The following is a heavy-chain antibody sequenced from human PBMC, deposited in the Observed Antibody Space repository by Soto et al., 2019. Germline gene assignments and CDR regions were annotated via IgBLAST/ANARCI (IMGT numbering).Heavy chain of an antibody. CDR1: GFTFSSYA. CDR3: ARFKRIVAAGYASDI. V-gene: IGHV3-30-3*01. CDR2: ISYDGSNK. D-gene: IGHD6-13*01. Sequence: QVQLVESGGGVVQPGRSLRLSCAASGFTFSSYAMHWVRQAPGKGLVWVAVISYDGSNKYYADSVKGRFTISRDNSKNTLYLQMNSLRAEDTAVYYCARFKRIVAAGYASDIWRQGTMLTVSS. J-gene: IGHJ3*02.